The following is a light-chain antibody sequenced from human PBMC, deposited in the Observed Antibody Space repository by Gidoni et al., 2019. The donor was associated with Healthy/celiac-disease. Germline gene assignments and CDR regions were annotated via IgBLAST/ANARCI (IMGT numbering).Light chain of an antibody. J-gene: IGKJ1*01. V-gene: IGKV1-5*03. CDR1: QSSSSW. Sequence: DIQMTQSPSTLSASVGDRVTITCRASQSSSSWLAWYQQKPGKAPKRLIYKASSLESGVPSRFSGSGSGTEFTLTISSLQPDDFATYYCQQYNSYSQWTFGQGTKVEIK. CDR2: KAS. CDR3: QQYNSYSQWT.